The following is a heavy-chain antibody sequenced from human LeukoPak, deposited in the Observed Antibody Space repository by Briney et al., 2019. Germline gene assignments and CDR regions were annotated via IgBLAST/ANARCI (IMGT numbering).Heavy chain of an antibody. D-gene: IGHD3-22*01. CDR3: ARVKRIYDSSGNFDY. Sequence: GGSLRLACAASGFTFSSYAMHWVRQAPGKGLEWVAVISYDGSNKYYADSVKGRFTISRDNSKNTLYLQMNSLRAEDTAVYYCARVKRIYDSSGNFDYWGQGTLVTVSS. CDR2: ISYDGSNK. CDR1: GFTFSSYA. V-gene: IGHV3-30-3*01. J-gene: IGHJ4*02.